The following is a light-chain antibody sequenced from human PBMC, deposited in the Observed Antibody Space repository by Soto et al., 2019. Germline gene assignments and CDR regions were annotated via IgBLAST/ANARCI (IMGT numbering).Light chain of an antibody. CDR1: QAISSH. V-gene: IGKV1-9*01. J-gene: IGKJ4*01. Sequence: DIQLTQSPSFLSASVGGRVTITCRASQAISSHLAWYQQKPGKAPNLLTYGASTLQSGVPSRFSGSGSGTQFTLTISSLQSDDFGTYYCQQYNTHSFGGGTKVDIK. CDR2: GAS. CDR3: QQYNTHS.